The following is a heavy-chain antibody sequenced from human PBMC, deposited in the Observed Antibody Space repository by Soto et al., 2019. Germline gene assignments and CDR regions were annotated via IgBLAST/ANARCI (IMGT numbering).Heavy chain of an antibody. CDR3: ARVTYNWNYLDY. V-gene: IGHV4-61*01. J-gene: IGHJ4*02. CDR1: GGSVSSGSYY. CDR2: IYYSGST. D-gene: IGHD1-20*01. Sequence: SETLSLTCTVSGGSVSSGSYYWSWIRQPPGKGLEWIGYIYYSGSTNYNPSLKSRVTISVDTSKNQFSLKLSPVTAADTAVYYCARVTYNWNYLDYWGQGTLVT.